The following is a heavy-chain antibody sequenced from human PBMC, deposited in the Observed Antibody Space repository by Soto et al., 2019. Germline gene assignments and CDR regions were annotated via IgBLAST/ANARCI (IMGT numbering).Heavy chain of an antibody. CDR3: ATQGFGVLHGLVDV. J-gene: IGHJ6*02. CDR1: GGSISSISNHY. V-gene: IGHV4-59*08. Sequence: QVQLQESGPGLVKPSETLSLTCTVSGGSISSISNHYCSWIRLPPGKGLEWIGYVSYSGYTSYNPSLKSRVIISVDTSNNHCSLSLTSVTAADTAMYYCATQGFGVLHGLVDVWGQGTTVTVSS. D-gene: IGHD3-10*01. CDR2: VSYSGYT.